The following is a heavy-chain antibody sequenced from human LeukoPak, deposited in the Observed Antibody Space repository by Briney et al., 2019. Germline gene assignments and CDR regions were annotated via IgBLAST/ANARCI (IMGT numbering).Heavy chain of an antibody. J-gene: IGHJ4*02. CDR1: GFTFSNAW. CDR3: NYDFWSAHGYFDY. V-gene: IGHV3-15*01. D-gene: IGHD3-3*01. CDR2: IKSKTDGGTT. Sequence: GGSLRLSCTASGFTFSNAWMSWVRQAPGKGLEWVGRIKSKTDGGTTDYAAPVKGRFTIPRDDSKNTLYLQMNSLKTEDTAVYYCNYDFWSAHGYFDYWGQGTLVTVSS.